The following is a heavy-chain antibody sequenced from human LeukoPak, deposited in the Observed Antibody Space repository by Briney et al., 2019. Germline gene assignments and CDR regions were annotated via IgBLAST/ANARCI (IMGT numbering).Heavy chain of an antibody. CDR1: GFTFSNYA. CDR2: ISGSGGST. CDR3: AKVTYDFWSGFDY. Sequence: QAGGSLRLSCAASGFTFSNYAVSWVRQAPGKGLAWVSTISGSGGSTYYTGSVKGRFTISRDNSKNTLYLQMNSLRAEDTAIYYCAKVTYDFWSGFDYWGRGTLVTVSS. V-gene: IGHV3-23*01. J-gene: IGHJ4*02. D-gene: IGHD3-3*01.